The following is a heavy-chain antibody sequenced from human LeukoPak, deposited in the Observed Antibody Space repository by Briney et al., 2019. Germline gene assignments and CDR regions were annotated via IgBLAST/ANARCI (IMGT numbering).Heavy chain of an antibody. D-gene: IGHD2-15*01. J-gene: IGHJ4*02. CDR3: ATGYCSGVTCSRSY. V-gene: IGHV3-7*03. CDR2: IKPDGREK. Sequence: GGSLRLSSTATGITYSSYWMNWVRQVPGKGPEGLANIKPDGREKNYVDSVKGRFTISRDNAKNSLYLQMNSLSAEDTAVYFCATGYCSGVTCSRSYWGQGTPVTVSS. CDR1: GITYSSYW.